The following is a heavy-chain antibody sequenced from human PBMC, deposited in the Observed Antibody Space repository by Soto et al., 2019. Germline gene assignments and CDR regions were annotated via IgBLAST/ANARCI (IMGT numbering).Heavy chain of an antibody. CDR3: AHTAAALSFDY. CDR2: IYWDDDK. D-gene: IGHD2-2*01. J-gene: IGHJ4*02. Sequence: SCPTLVNPTQTLTLTCTLSGFSLSTSGVGVGWIRQPPGKALEWLTLIYWDDDKRYSPSLKNRLTITKDTSRNHVVLTMTNMDPVDTATYYCAHTAAALSFDYWGQGTLVTVSS. CDR1: GFSLSTSGVG. V-gene: IGHV2-5*02.